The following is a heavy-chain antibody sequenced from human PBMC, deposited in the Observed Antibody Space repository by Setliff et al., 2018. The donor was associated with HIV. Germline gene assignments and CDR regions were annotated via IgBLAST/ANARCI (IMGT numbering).Heavy chain of an antibody. Sequence: PGGSLRLSCAASGFTFSSYSMNWVRQAPGKGLEWVANIKQDGSEKYYVDSVKGRFTISRDNAKNSLYLQMNSLRAEDTAVYYCARDPGSGWYVNRYLDYWGQGTLVTVSS. J-gene: IGHJ4*02. D-gene: IGHD6-19*01. CDR1: GFTFSSYS. V-gene: IGHV3-7*01. CDR3: ARDPGSGWYVNRYLDY. CDR2: IKQDGSEK.